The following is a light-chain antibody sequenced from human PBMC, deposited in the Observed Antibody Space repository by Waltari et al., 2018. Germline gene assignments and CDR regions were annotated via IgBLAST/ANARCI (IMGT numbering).Light chain of an antibody. J-gene: IGKJ2*01. CDR3: MQSLYLPGT. CDR2: EVS. CDR1: QSLLHTDGKTY. V-gene: IGKV2D-29*01. Sequence: IMMTHTPLSLSVPPGQQASISCKSSQSLLHTDGKTYLYWYLQKPGQPPKLLIYEVSKRFSGVPDRFSGSGSGTDFTLKISRVEAEDVGIYYCMQSLYLPGTFGQGTKLEI.